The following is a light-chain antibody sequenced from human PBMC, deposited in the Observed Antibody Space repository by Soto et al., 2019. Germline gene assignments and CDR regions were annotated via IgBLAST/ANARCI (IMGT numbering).Light chain of an antibody. CDR3: QQYGTSPVT. J-gene: IGKJ4*01. CDR1: QSVSSDY. Sequence: EIVLTQSPGTLSLSPGERATLSCRASQSVSSDYLAWYQQKPGQAPRLLIYGASSRATGIPDRFSGSGCGTDFTLTISSLEPEDFAVYYCQQYGTSPVTFGGGTKVEIK. CDR2: GAS. V-gene: IGKV3-20*01.